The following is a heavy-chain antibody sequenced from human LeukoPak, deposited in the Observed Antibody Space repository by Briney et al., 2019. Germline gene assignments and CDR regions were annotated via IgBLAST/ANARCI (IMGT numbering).Heavy chain of an antibody. J-gene: IGHJ4*02. CDR2: ISSSSYI. CDR1: GFTFSSYS. V-gene: IGHV3-21*01. CDR3: ARILRQSSGWYGDY. D-gene: IGHD6-19*01. Sequence: GGSLRLSCAASGFTFSSYSMNWVRQAPGKGLEWVSSISSSSYIYYADSVKGRFTISRDNAKNSLYLQMNSLRAEDTAVYYCARILRQSSGWYGDYWGQGTLVTVSS.